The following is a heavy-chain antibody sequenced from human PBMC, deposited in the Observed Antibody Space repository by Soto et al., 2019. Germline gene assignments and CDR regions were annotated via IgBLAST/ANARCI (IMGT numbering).Heavy chain of an antibody. J-gene: IGHJ6*02. CDR1: GGTFSSYA. CDR2: IIPIFGTA. D-gene: IGHD6-6*01. V-gene: IGHV1-69*01. Sequence: QVQLVQSGAEVKKPGSSVKVSCKASGGTFSSYAISWVRQAPGQGLEWMGGIIPIFGTANYAQKFQGRVTITADESTSTAYMELSSLRSEDTAVYYCAILSAEYSSSQYYYYGMDVWGQGTTVTVSS. CDR3: AILSAEYSSSQYYYYGMDV.